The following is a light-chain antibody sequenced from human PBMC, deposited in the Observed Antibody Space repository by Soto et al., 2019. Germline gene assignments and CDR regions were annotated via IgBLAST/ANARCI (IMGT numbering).Light chain of an antibody. CDR3: QQYNSYPLT. CDR1: QSISDW. J-gene: IGKJ4*01. V-gene: IGKV1-5*03. CDR2: KAS. Sequence: DIQVTQSPSSVSASVGDRVTITCRASQSISDWLAWYQQKPGKAPKLLIYKASSLESGVPSRFSGSGFGTEFTLTISSLQPDDFATYYCQQYNSYPLTFGGGTKVEIK.